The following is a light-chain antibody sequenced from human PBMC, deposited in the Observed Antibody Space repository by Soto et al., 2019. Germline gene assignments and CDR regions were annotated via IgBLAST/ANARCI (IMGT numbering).Light chain of an antibody. J-gene: IGLJ2*01. CDR3: AAWDGSLNNVL. CDR2: GKK. Sequence: QSVLTQPPSASGTPGQRVTISCSGSGSSIGNKTVNWYRQIPGTAPKNLIYGKKQRPSRVPDRFSGSKSGTSASLAISGLQSEDEAEYYCAAWDGSLNNVLFGGGTKVTVL. CDR1: GSSIGNKT. V-gene: IGLV1-44*01.